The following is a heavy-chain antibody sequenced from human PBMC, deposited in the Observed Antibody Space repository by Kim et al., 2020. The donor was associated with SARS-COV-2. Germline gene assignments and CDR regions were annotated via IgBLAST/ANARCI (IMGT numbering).Heavy chain of an antibody. CDR2: IHPHDANT. J-gene: IGHJ4*02. Sequence: GESLKISCKGSGYSFATYWIGWVRQMPGKGLEWMGIIHPHDANTKYSPSFEGRVTISVDKFINTAYLQWNSLQASDTAIYYCARREFHYDSSGYFDLWGQGTLVTVSS. CDR3: ARREFHYDSSGYFDL. D-gene: IGHD3-22*01. V-gene: IGHV5-51*01. CDR1: GYSFATYW.